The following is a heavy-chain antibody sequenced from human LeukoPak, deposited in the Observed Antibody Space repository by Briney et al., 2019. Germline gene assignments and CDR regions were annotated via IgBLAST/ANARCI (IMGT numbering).Heavy chain of an antibody. V-gene: IGHV4-4*07. J-gene: IGHJ4*02. CDR3: ARAPVGYDSSGYYYLDY. CDR2: IYTSGST. D-gene: IGHD3-22*01. Sequence: SETLSLTCTVSGGAISSYFWSWIRQPAGKGLEWIGRIYTSGSTNYNPSLKSRVTMSVDTSKNQISLKLSSVTAADTAVYYCARAPVGYDSSGYYYLDYWGQGTLVTVSS. CDR1: GGAISSYF.